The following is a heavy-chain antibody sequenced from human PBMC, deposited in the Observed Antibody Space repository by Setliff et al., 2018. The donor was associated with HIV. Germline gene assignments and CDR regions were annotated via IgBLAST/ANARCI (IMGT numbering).Heavy chain of an antibody. CDR2: IKHSGST. CDR1: GGSFSDYY. CDR3: ARSSIAARAPQRLRYYYGMDV. Sequence: SETLSLTCAVHGGSFSDYYWTWIRQPPGKGLEWIGEIKHSGSTNYNPSLKSRVTISVDTSKNQFSLKLSSVTAADTAVYYCARSSIAARAPQRLRYYYGMDVWGQGTTVTVSS. V-gene: IGHV4-34*01. J-gene: IGHJ6*02. D-gene: IGHD6-6*01.